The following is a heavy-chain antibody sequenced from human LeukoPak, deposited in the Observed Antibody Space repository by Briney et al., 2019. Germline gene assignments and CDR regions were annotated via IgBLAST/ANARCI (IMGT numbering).Heavy chain of an antibody. CDR1: GYSFSTYW. CDR3: ATVYGGNYYSPLAY. CDR2: IYPSDSDT. D-gene: IGHD1-26*01. V-gene: IGHV5-51*01. J-gene: IGHJ4*02. Sequence: GESLKISCKGSGYSFSTYWIGWVRQIPGKGLEWMGIIYPSDSDTRYSPSFQGQVTISADKSINTAYLQWRSLKASDTAMYYCATVYGGNYYSPLAYWGQGTLVTVSS.